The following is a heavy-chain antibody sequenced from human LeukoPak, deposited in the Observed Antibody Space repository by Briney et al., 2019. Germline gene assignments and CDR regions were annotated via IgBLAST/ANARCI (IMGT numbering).Heavy chain of an antibody. V-gene: IGHV1-2*02. CDR2: INPYSGAT. CDR1: GYTFTGYY. CDR3: AREGRLGTGGWYYFDD. D-gene: IGHD2-8*02. Sequence: ASVKVSCKASGYTFTGYYMHWVRQAPGQGLEWVGWINPYSGATHYAQTFQGRVTMTRDTSISTAYMELSRLRSDDTAVYYCAREGRLGTGGWYYFDDWGQGTLVTVSS. J-gene: IGHJ4*02.